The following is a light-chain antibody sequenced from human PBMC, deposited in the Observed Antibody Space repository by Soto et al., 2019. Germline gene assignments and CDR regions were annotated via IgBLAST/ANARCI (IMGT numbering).Light chain of an antibody. CDR1: QSISSY. CDR2: AAS. V-gene: IGKV1-39*01. Sequence: DIQMTQSPSSLSASVGDRVTITCRASQSISSYLNWYQQKPGKAPKLLIYAASSLQSGVPSRFSGSGSGTDFTLTIRTLQPEDFATYYCQQTFSAPPTFGHGTKVEIK. J-gene: IGKJ1*01. CDR3: QQTFSAPPT.